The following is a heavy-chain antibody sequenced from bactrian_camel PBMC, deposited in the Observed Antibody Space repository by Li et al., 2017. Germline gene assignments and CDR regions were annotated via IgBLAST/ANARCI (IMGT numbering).Heavy chain of an antibody. D-gene: IGHD1*01. CDR2: LDIDGTT. Sequence: HVQLVESGGGSVQSGGSLRLSCAVSGDSYNRFCMAWFRQAPGKEREGVAHLDIDGTTTYADSVKGRFTIPQDIPKSTLYLQMNSRKPEDIATYYCAADTEYRGRLKLLNDDFPYLGQGTQVTVS. CDR3: AADTEYRGRLKLLNDDFPY. CDR1: GDSYNRFC. V-gene: IGHV3S53*01. J-gene: IGHJ4*01.